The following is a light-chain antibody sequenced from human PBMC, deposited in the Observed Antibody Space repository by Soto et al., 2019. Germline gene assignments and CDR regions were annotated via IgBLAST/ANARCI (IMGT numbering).Light chain of an antibody. CDR1: QSISNH. Sequence: DIQMTQSPSSLSASVEDRVIITCRASQSISNHLNWYQQKPGKAPKLLIFAASSLQSGVPSRLSGSRSGPDFTLTISSXQPEDFATYYCQQSYSSPPTFGQGTKVDIK. CDR3: QQSYSSPPT. V-gene: IGKV1-39*01. CDR2: AAS. J-gene: IGKJ1*01.